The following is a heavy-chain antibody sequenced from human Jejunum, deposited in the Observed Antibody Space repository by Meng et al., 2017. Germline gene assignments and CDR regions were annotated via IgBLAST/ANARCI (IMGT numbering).Heavy chain of an antibody. CDR2: ISASGATP. CDR3: VKDATMIRGVVNPYFDF. J-gene: IGHJ4*02. D-gene: IGHD3-10*01. Sequence: VQLVQSGAEVKSPGASVKVSCKASGYTLSSYDINWVRQAPGKGLEWVSGISASGATPFYAASVKGRFTISRDNAKNTVYLQLDSLRVEDTAMYHCVKDATMIRGVVNPYFDFWGQGTLVTVSS. V-gene: IGHV3-23*04. CDR1: GYTLSSYD.